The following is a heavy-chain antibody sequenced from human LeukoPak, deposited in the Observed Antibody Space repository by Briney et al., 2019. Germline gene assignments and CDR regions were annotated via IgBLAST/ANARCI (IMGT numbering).Heavy chain of an antibody. Sequence: SVKVSCKASGGTFNSYAISWVRQAPGQGLEWMGGVIPIFGTTNYAQKFQGRVTITADESTRTAYMELSSLRSEDTAVYYCARVPYYDFWSGYQAPYYFDYWGQGTLVTVSS. J-gene: IGHJ4*02. CDR3: ARVPYYDFWSGYQAPYYFDY. V-gene: IGHV1-69*01. CDR2: VIPIFGTT. D-gene: IGHD3-3*01. CDR1: GGTFNSYA.